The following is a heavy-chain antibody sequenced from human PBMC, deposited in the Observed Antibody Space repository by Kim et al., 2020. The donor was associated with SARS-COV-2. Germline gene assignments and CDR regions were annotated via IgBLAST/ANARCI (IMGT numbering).Heavy chain of an antibody. Sequence: GGSLRLSCAATEFTFSNSWMSWVRQAPGKGLEWVANIKQDGSEKYYVDSVKGRFTISRDNAKNSLYLQMNSLIAEDTAVYYCARVIDSSGYYYDQYFD. CDR2: IKQDGSEK. CDR3: ARVIDSSGYYYDQYFD. D-gene: IGHD3-22*01. J-gene: IGHJ4*01. CDR1: EFTFSNSW. V-gene: IGHV3-7*03.